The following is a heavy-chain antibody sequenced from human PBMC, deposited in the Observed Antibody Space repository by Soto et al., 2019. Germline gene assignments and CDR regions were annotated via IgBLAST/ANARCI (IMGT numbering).Heavy chain of an antibody. CDR1: GGSLTSYP. V-gene: IGHV1-69*01. CDR3: ARGWGLVS. Sequence: QMEQSGAEVRKPGSSVKVSCKPSGGSLTSYPMAWVRQAPGQGFEWMGGIIPIHGTTEYAQKFQGRVTITADESPNRATLELTGLTSEDTAVYYCARGWGLVSWGQGTLVTVFS. J-gene: IGHJ4*02. CDR2: IIPIHGTT. D-gene: IGHD3-16*01.